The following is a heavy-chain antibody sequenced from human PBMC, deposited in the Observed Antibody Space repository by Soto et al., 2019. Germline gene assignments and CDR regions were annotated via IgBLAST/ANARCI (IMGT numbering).Heavy chain of an antibody. CDR3: ARDSSGWYGKLDY. Sequence: SETLSLTCTVSGGSISSSSFYWGWVRQTPGKGLEWITSIHLRSGNTYYNPSLKSRVTISVDTSKNQFSLKLSSVTAADTAVYYCARDSSGWYGKLDYWGQGTLVTVSS. V-gene: IGHV4-39*07. CDR2: IHLRSGNT. J-gene: IGHJ4*02. CDR1: GGSISSSSFY. D-gene: IGHD6-19*01.